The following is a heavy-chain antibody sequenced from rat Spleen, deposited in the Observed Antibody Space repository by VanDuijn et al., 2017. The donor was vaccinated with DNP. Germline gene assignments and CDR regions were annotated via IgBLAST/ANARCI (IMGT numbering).Heavy chain of an antibody. CDR3: ARGLNYGGYIYSWYFDF. D-gene: IGHD1-11*01. Sequence: EVQLQESGPGLVKPSQSLSLTCSVTGFSITSNYSGATAYNPSLRSRISITRDTSKNQFFLQLNSVTTEDTATYYCARGLNYGGYIYSWYFDFWGPGTMVTVSS. CDR2: GAT. V-gene: IGHV3-1*01. J-gene: IGHJ1*01. CDR1: GFSITSNY.